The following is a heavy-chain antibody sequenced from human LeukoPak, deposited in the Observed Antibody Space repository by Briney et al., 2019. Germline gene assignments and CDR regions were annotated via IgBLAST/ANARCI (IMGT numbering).Heavy chain of an antibody. CDR1: GFTFSNAW. Sequence: GGSLRLSCAASGFTFSNAWMSWVRQAPGKGLEWVGRIKSKTDGGTTDYAAPVKGRFTISRDDSKNTLYLQMNSLKTEDTAVYYCTTGITMFRGLLDFFDYWGQGTLVTVSS. V-gene: IGHV3-15*01. CDR2: IKSKTDGGTT. J-gene: IGHJ4*02. CDR3: TTGITMFRGLLDFFDY. D-gene: IGHD3-10*01.